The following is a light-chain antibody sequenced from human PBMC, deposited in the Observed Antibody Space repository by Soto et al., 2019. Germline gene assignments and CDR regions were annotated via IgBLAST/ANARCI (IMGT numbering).Light chain of an antibody. CDR1: QRIGTY. CDR3: LQTYTTPLT. Sequence: DIQMTQSPSSLSASVGDRVTITCRASQRIGTYLNWYQQKPGKAPKLLIYAASSLQSGVPPRFSGNGSGTDFTLTISSLQPEDFATYYCLQTYTTPLTFGGGTKVEIK. J-gene: IGKJ4*01. CDR2: AAS. V-gene: IGKV1-39*01.